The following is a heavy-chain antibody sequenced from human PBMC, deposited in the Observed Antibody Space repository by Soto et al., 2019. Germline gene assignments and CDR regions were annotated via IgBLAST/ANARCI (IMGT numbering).Heavy chain of an antibody. CDR1: GGSISSYY. CDR3: ARGRAVGYSSSWYNWFDP. Sequence: QVQLQESGPGLVKPSETLSLTCTVSGGSISSYYWSWIRQPPGKGLEWIGYIYYSGSTNYNPSLKSRVTISVDTSKNQFSLKLSSVTAADTAVYYCARGRAVGYSSSWYNWFDPWGQGTLVTVSS. V-gene: IGHV4-59*08. J-gene: IGHJ5*02. CDR2: IYYSGST. D-gene: IGHD6-13*01.